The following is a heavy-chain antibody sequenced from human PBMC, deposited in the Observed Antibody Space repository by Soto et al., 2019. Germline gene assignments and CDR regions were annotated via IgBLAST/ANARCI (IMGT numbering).Heavy chain of an antibody. Sequence: PWETLSLTCTVSGGSISSSSYYWGWIRQPPGKGLEWIGSIYYSGSTYYNPSLKSRVTISVDASKNQFSLKLSSVTAADTAVYYCARHRRRVTAAVDYWGQGTLVTVSS. D-gene: IGHD2-2*01. V-gene: IGHV4-39*01. CDR1: GGSISSSSYY. CDR3: ARHRRRVTAAVDY. J-gene: IGHJ4*02. CDR2: IYYSGST.